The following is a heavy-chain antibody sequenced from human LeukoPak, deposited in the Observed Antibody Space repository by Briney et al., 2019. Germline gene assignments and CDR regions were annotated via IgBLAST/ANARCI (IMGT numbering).Heavy chain of an antibody. D-gene: IGHD6-13*01. CDR1: GGSISSYY. CDR3: AGYSSSWYSVRWFDP. CDR2: TYTSGST. J-gene: IGHJ5*02. V-gene: IGHV4-4*07. Sequence: SETLSLTCTVSGGSISSYYWSWIRQPAGKGLEWIGRTYTSGSTNYNPSLKSRVTMSVDTSKNQFSLKLSSVTAADTAVYYCAGYSSSWYSVRWFDPWGQGTLVTVSS.